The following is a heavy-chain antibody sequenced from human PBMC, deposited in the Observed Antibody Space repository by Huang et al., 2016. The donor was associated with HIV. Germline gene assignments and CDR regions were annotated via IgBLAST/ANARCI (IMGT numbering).Heavy chain of an antibody. CDR3: AKDLTYTFGRHFDY. J-gene: IGHJ4*02. V-gene: IGHV3-30*02. CDR1: GFTFGSFG. Sequence: QVQLVESGGGVVQPGGSLRLSCTASGFTFGSFGMHWFRQAPGKGLEGGVFIRYDGNNYYYADSVRGRFTISRDNSKDTLYLQMNRLRPDDSAVYYCAKDLTYTFGRHFDYWGRGTLVTVSS. D-gene: IGHD3-3*01. CDR2: IRYDGNNY.